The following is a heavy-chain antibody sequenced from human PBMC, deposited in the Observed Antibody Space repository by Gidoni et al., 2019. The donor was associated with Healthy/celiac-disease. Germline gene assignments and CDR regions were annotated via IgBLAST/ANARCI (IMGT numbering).Heavy chain of an antibody. CDR2: INPNSGGT. V-gene: IGHV1-2*02. CDR3: ARDPSLGKYYDSSGAHHFDY. J-gene: IGHJ4*02. Sequence: HVQLLQSGAAVQTPGSSVMFSCTPSVSTFTRYSLPWVRQSPGQGLEWMGWINPNSGGTNDAQKLQGRVTMNRETSISTDYMELRRLRSDDTAVDYCARDPSLGKYYDSSGAHHFDYGGQGTLVTVSS. CDR1: VSTFTRYS. D-gene: IGHD3-22*01.